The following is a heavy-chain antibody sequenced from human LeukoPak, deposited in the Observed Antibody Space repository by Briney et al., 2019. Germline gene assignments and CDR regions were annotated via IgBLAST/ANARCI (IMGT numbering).Heavy chain of an antibody. J-gene: IGHJ4*02. CDR3: ARDDDDYGDYVPSY. CDR2: IKQDGSEK. D-gene: IGHD4-17*01. V-gene: IGHV3-7*01. Sequence: GGSLRLSCAASGFTFSSYWMSWVRQAPGKGLEWVANIKQDGSEKYYVDSVKGRFTISRDNVKNSLYLQMNSLRAEDTAVYYCARDDDDYGDYVPSYWGQGTLVTVSS. CDR1: GFTFSSYW.